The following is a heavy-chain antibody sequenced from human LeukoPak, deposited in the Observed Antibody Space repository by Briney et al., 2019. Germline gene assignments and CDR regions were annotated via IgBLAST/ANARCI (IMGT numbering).Heavy chain of an antibody. CDR2: ISGSGGST. CDR3: AKESTFGGVIGRSFFDY. J-gene: IGHJ4*02. CDR1: GFTFSSYA. V-gene: IGHV3-23*01. D-gene: IGHD3-16*02. Sequence: PGGSLRLSCAASGFTFSSYAMSWVRQAPGKGLEWVSAISGSGGSTYYADSVKGRFTISRDNSKNMLYLQMNSLRAEDTAVYYCAKESTFGGVIGRSFFDYWGQGTLVTVSS.